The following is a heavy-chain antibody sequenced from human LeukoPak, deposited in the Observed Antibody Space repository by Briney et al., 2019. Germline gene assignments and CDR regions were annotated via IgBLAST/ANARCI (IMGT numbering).Heavy chain of an antibody. CDR2: IRYDGSNK. V-gene: IGHV3-30*02. CDR1: GFTFSSYG. CDR3: ARDGTGIPHTYDY. D-gene: IGHD1-1*01. J-gene: IGHJ4*02. Sequence: PGGSLRLSCAASGFTFSSYGMHWVRQAPGKGLEWVAFIRYDGSNKYYADSVKGRFTISRDNSKNTLYLQMNSLRAEDTAVYYCARDGTGIPHTYDYWGQGTLVTVSS.